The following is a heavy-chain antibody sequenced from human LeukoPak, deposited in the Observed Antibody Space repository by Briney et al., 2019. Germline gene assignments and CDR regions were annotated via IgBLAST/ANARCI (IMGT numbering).Heavy chain of an antibody. D-gene: IGHD6-6*01. CDR2: INSGGSEG. CDR3: ARSSYSSSPSV. J-gene: IGHJ3*01. Sequence: GGSLRLSCAVSGFTLSGFWMSWSRQAPGKGLEWVASINSGGSEGYYADVVKGRFTISRDNAKNSLYLQINSLRAEDTAVYYCARSSYSSSPSVWGQGTMVTVSS. CDR1: GFTLSGFW. V-gene: IGHV3-7*03.